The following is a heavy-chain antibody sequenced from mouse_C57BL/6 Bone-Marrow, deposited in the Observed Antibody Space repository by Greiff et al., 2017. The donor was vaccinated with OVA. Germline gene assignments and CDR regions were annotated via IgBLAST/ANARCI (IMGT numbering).Heavy chain of an antibody. D-gene: IGHD3-3*01. CDR2: IWCGGST. CDR3: ARRGRYWYFDV. J-gene: IGHJ1*03. CDR1: GFLLTSSG. V-gene: IGHV2-2*01. Sequence: QVQLQQSGPGLVQPSQSLSITCTVSGFLLTSSGVHWVRQSPGKGLAWLGVIWCGGSTDYNAVFISRLCISKDNSKCQVFFIMNSRPAGYTAIVYCARRGRYWYFDVWGTGTTVTVSS.